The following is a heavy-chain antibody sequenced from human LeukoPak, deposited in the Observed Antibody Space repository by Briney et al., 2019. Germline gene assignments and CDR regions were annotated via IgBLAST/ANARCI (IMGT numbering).Heavy chain of an antibody. CDR3: AKEGIAAAANYYYYYMDV. CDR2: IRYDGSNK. CDR1: GVTCSSFG. D-gene: IGHD6-13*01. V-gene: IGHV3-30*02. J-gene: IGHJ6*03. Sequence: AGPRRCSCPRSGVTCSSFGMGWVRQAQSKGLEWVAFIRYDGSNKYYADSVKGRFTISRDNSKNTLYLQMNSLRAEDTAVYYCAKEGIAAAANYYYYYMDVWGKGTTVTISS.